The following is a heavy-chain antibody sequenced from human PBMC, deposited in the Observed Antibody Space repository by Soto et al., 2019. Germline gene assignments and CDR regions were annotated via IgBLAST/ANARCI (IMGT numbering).Heavy chain of an antibody. CDR2: IYHSGNT. V-gene: IGHV4-4*02. CDR3: ARKYSSPSVKWDS. Sequence: VQLQESGPGLIKPSGTLSLTCDVAGGSISTNNWWSWVRRHPGQGLEWIGEIYHSGNTNYNPSLKIRVTISIYKSNNQYSLKLRTVTAEATAVDYCARKYSSPSVKWDSWGQGSLVTVSS. J-gene: IGHJ4*02. CDR1: GGSISTNNW. D-gene: IGHD6-6*01.